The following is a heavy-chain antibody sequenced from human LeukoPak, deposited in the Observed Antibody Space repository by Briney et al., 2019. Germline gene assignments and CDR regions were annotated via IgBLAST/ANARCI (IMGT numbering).Heavy chain of an antibody. CDR2: IYSGGST. D-gene: IGHD6-19*01. CDR3: ARDLGVSGAVAEFDY. Sequence: GGSLRLSCAASGFTVSSNYMSWVRQAPGKGLEWVSVIYSGGSTYYADSVKGRFTISRDNPKNTLYLQMNSLRAEDTAVYYCARDLGVSGAVAEFDYWGQGTLVTVSS. J-gene: IGHJ4*02. CDR1: GFTVSSNY. V-gene: IGHV3-53*01.